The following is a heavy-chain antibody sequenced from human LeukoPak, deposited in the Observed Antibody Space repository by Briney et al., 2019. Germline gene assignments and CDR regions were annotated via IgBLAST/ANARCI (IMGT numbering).Heavy chain of an antibody. CDR2: IYYSEST. V-gene: IGHV4-59*01. D-gene: IGHD3-9*01. J-gene: IGHJ4*02. Sequence: SETLSLTCTVSGGSISSYYWSWIRQPPGKGLEWIGYIYYSESTNYNPSLKSRVTISVDTSKNQFSLKLSSVTAADTAVYYCARVGDILTGYRGIDYWGQGTLVTVSA. CDR1: GGSISSYY. CDR3: ARVGDILTGYRGIDY.